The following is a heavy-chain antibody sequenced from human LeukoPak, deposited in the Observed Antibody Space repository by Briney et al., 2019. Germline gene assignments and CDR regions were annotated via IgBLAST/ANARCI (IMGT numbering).Heavy chain of an antibody. CDR3: ASPTNSGGSWYNY. CDR2: IIPIFGTA. Sequence: ALVKVSCKASGDTFSSYAISWVRQAPGQGLEWMGRIIPIFGTANYAQKFQGRVTITTDESTSTAYMELSSLRSEDTAVYYCASPTNSGGSWYNYWGQGTLVTVSS. J-gene: IGHJ4*02. CDR1: GDTFSSYA. D-gene: IGHD6-13*01. V-gene: IGHV1-69*05.